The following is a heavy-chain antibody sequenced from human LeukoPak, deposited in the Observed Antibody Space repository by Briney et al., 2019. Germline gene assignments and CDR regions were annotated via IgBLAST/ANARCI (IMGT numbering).Heavy chain of an antibody. Sequence: PSETLSLTCTVSGYSIGSGYYWGWIRQPPGKGLEWIGSIYHSGSTYYNPSLKSRVTVSVDTSKNQFSLKLSSVTAADTAVYYCARDRPGYSYGYGLKYWGQGTLVTVSS. CDR2: IYHSGST. CDR1: GYSIGSGYY. J-gene: IGHJ4*02. CDR3: ARDRPGYSYGYGLKY. V-gene: IGHV4-38-2*02. D-gene: IGHD5-18*01.